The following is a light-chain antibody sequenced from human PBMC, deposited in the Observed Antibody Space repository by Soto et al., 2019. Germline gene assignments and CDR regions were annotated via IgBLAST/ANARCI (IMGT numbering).Light chain of an antibody. CDR1: SSYVGGYNY. CDR2: DVS. J-gene: IGLJ1*01. Sequence: QSALTQPRSVSGSPGQSVTISCTGTSSYVGGYNYVSWYQQHPGKAPKLMIYDVSKRPSGVPDRFSGSKSGNTASLTISGLQAEDEADYYCCSYAGINYVFGTGTKLTVL. V-gene: IGLV2-11*01. CDR3: CSYAGINYV.